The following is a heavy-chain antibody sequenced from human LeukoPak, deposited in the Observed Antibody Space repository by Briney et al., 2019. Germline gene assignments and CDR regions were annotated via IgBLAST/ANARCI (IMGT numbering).Heavy chain of an antibody. CDR3: ARHRGSGWPEARYFDY. CDR2: ISYDGSNK. Sequence: PGGSLRLSCAASGFTFSSYAMHWVRQAPGKGLEWVAVISYDGSNKNYADSVKGRFTISRDNSKNTLYLQMNSLRAEDTAVYYCARHRGSGWPEARYFDYWGQGTLVTVSS. CDR1: GFTFSSYA. D-gene: IGHD3-10*01. J-gene: IGHJ4*02. V-gene: IGHV3-30-3*01.